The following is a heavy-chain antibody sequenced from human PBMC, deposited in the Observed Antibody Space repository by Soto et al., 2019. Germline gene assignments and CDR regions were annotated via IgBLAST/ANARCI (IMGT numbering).Heavy chain of an antibody. V-gene: IGHV4-59*08. D-gene: IGHD3-10*01. CDR3: ARLPLAGNGDYGMDV. J-gene: IGHJ6*02. Sequence: SETLSLTCTVSGGSISSYYWSWIRQPPGKGLEWIGYIYYSGSTNYNPSLKSRVTISVDTSKNQFSLKLSSVTAADTAVYYCARLPLAGNGDYGMDVWGQGTTVIVSS. CDR1: GGSISSYY. CDR2: IYYSGST.